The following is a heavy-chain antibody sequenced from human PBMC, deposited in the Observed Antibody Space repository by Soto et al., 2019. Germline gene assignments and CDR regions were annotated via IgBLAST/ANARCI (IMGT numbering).Heavy chain of an antibody. D-gene: IGHD6-19*01. V-gene: IGHV3-74*01. Sequence: PGVSLRLSYAASGFTFSSYWMHWVRQAPGQGLVLVSRINSDGSSTSYADSVKGRFTIARDNPKNTLYLQMNSLRAEDTAVYSCARAPSSGWDTNFDYWGQG. CDR2: INSDGSST. CDR3: ARAPSSGWDTNFDY. CDR1: GFTFSSYW. J-gene: IGHJ4*02.